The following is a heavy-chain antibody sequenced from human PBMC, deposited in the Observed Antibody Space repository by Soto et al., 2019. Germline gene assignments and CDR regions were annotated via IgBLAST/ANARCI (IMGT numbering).Heavy chain of an antibody. V-gene: IGHV5-51*01. CDR2: IYPGDSDT. D-gene: IGHD1-1*01. Sequence: GESLKISCKGSGYTFTSYWIGWVRQMPGKGLEWMGIIYPGDSDTRYSPSFQGQVTISADKSISTAYLQWSSLKAADTAMYYCARGVTGTLRRYHFDCWGRGTLVTVSS. CDR1: GYTFTSYW. J-gene: IGHJ4*02. CDR3: ARGVTGTLRRYHFDC.